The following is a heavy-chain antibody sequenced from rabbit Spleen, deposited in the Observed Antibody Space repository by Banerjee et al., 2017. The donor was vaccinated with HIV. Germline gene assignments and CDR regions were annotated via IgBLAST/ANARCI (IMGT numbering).Heavy chain of an antibody. CDR1: GFSFGDRDV. J-gene: IGHJ4*01. CDR2: IAGSSSGFT. CDR3: ARDLDGVIGWNFGW. Sequence: QEQLVESGGGLVQPEGSLTLTCKASGFSFGDRDVMCWVRQAPGKGLEWISCIAGSSSGFTYSATWAKGRFTISKTSSTTVTLQMTSLTAADTATYFCARDLDGVIGWNFGWWGPGTLVTVS. D-gene: IGHD4-1*01. V-gene: IGHV1S45*01.